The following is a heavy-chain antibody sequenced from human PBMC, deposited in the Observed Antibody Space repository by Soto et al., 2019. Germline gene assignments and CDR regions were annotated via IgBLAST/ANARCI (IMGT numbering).Heavy chain of an antibody. V-gene: IGHV1-69*01. CDR1: GGTFSNSG. CDR2: IIPIFDTT. D-gene: IGHD2-21*02. Sequence: QLHLVQSGAEVKKPGSSLKVSCKASGGTFSNSGISWVRQAPGQGLEWMGGIIPIFDTTNYAQKLQGRITIIADESTTTVYMELSNRRSSDTGVYYCARAPIIVSVTLHENYFDSWGQGTLVTVSS. J-gene: IGHJ4*02. CDR3: ARAPIIVSVTLHENYFDS.